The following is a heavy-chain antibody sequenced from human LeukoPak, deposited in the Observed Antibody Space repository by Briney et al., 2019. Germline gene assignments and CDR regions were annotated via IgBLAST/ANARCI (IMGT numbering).Heavy chain of an antibody. J-gene: IGHJ4*02. D-gene: IGHD3-22*01. Sequence: GGSLRLSCAASGFTFSSYEMNWVRQAPGKGPEWVSYISSSGSTIYYADSVKGRFTISRDNAKNSLYLQMNSLRAEDTAVYYSASTTYYYDSSGYSLTDWGQGTLVTVSS. CDR1: GFTFSSYE. CDR3: ASTTYYYDSSGYSLTD. V-gene: IGHV3-48*03. CDR2: ISSSGSTI.